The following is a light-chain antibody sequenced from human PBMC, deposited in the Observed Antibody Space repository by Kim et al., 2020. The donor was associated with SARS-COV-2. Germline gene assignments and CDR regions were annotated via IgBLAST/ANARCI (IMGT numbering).Light chain of an antibody. Sequence: ASVGDQVTITCRASQGIGNNFLGWYQQRPGKAPKRLIYSASTLQSEVPSRFSGSGSGTEFTLTISGLQPEDFATYYCLQHTSYPPTFGQGTKLEI. CDR1: QGIGNN. J-gene: IGKJ2*01. CDR2: SAS. CDR3: LQHTSYPPT. V-gene: IGKV1-17*01.